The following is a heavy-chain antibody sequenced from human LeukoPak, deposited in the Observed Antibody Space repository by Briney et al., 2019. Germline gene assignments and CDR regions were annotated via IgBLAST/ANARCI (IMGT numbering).Heavy chain of an antibody. D-gene: IGHD6-13*01. Sequence: ASVKVSCKASGYTFTSYDINWVRQATGQGLEWMGWMNPNSGNTGYAQKFQGRVTMTRDTSISTAYMELSSLRSEDTAVYYCARGGRGIAVAGKKNFDYWGQGTLVTVSS. CDR2: MNPNSGNT. CDR1: GYTFTSYD. J-gene: IGHJ4*02. V-gene: IGHV1-8*01. CDR3: ARGGRGIAVAGKKNFDY.